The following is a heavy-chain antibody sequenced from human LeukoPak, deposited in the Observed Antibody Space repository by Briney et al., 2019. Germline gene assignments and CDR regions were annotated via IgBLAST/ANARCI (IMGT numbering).Heavy chain of an antibody. CDR3: ARGLGGIDYDSSRGAFDI. J-gene: IGHJ3*02. Sequence: SETLSLTCTVSGGSISSGDYYWSWIRQPPGKGLEWIGYIYYSGSTYYNPSLKSRVTISVDTSKNQFSLKLSSVTAADTAAYYCARGLGGIDYDSSRGAFDIWGQGTMVTVSS. D-gene: IGHD3-22*01. CDR1: GGSISSGDYY. CDR2: IYYSGST. V-gene: IGHV4-30-4*01.